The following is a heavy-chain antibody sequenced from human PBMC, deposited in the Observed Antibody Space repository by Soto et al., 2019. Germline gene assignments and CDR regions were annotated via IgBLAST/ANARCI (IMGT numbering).Heavy chain of an antibody. J-gene: IGHJ4*02. CDR2: ISSSSRYI. D-gene: IGHD6-19*01. CDR3: ARSHSSGWPFDY. CDR1: GFTFSSYT. Sequence: EVQLVESGGGLVKPGGSLRLSCAASGFTFSSYTMNWVRQAPGKGLEWVSSISSSSRYIYYADSVKGRFTISRDNAKNCLYLQMNSVRAEDTAVYYCARSHSSGWPFDYWGQGTLVAVSS. V-gene: IGHV3-21*01.